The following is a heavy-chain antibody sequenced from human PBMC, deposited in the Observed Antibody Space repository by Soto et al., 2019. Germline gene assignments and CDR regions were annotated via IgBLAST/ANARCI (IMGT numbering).Heavy chain of an antibody. CDR3: ARDLGGYDPAFDP. J-gene: IGHJ5*02. V-gene: IGHV1-2*04. CDR2: INPNSGGT. Sequence: ASVKVSCKASGYTFTRYSISWVRQAPGQGLEWMGWINPNSGGTNYAQKFQGWVTMTRDTSISTAYMELSRLRSDDTAVYYCARDLGGYDPAFDPWGQGTLVTVSS. CDR1: GYTFTRYS. D-gene: IGHD5-12*01.